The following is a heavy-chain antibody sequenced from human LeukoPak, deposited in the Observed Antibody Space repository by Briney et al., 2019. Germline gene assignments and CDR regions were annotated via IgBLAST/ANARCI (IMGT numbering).Heavy chain of an antibody. D-gene: IGHD3-22*01. CDR2: IWYDGSNK. CDR3: AKGGYYDSSGYYY. Sequence: PGGSLRLSCAASGFTFSSYGMHWVRQAPGKVLEWVAVIWYDGSNKYYADSVKGRFTISRDNSKNTLYLQMNSLRAEDTAVYYCAKGGYYDSSGYYYWGQGTLVTVSS. V-gene: IGHV3-33*06. J-gene: IGHJ4*02. CDR1: GFTFSSYG.